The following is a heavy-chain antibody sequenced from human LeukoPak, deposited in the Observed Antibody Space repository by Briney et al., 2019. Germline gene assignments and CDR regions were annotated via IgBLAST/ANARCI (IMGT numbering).Heavy chain of an antibody. CDR2: SYYSGST. CDR1: GGSISSSSYY. CDR3: ARQADDYGDYGWFDP. Sequence: SETLSLTCTVSGGSISSSSYYWGWIRQPPGKGLEWLGSSYYSGSTYYNPYLKSRVTISVDTSKNQFSLKLSSVTAADTAVYYCARQADDYGDYGWFDPWGQGTLVTVSS. D-gene: IGHD4-17*01. V-gene: IGHV4-39*01. J-gene: IGHJ5*02.